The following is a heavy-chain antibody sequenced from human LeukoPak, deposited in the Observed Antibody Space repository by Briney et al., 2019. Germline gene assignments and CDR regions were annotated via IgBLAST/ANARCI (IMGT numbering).Heavy chain of an antibody. CDR1: GFTFSTYV. CDR3: VRGTGY. V-gene: IGHV3-64D*06. Sequence: PGGSPRLSCSVSGFTFSTYVMHCVRQAPGKGLEYVSAISSNGDNTYYADSVRGRFTISRGNSKNTLYLQMSSLRADDTAVYYCVRGTGYWGQGTLVTVSS. J-gene: IGHJ4*02. CDR2: ISSNGDNT.